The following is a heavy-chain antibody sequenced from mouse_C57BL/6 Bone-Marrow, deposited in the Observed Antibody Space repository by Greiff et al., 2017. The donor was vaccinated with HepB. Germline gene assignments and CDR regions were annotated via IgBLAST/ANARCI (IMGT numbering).Heavy chain of an antibody. Sequence: EVQRVESGGGLVKPGGSLKLSCAASGFTFSSYAMSWVRQTPEKRLEWVATISDGGSYTYYPDNLKGRFTISRDNANNNLYLQLSHLKSEDTAMYYCARGGITAVGAKGNFDVWGTGTTVTVSS. D-gene: IGHD1-1*01. J-gene: IGHJ1*03. V-gene: IGHV5-4*01. CDR2: ISDGGSYT. CDR3: ARGGITAVGAKGNFDV. CDR1: GFTFSSYA.